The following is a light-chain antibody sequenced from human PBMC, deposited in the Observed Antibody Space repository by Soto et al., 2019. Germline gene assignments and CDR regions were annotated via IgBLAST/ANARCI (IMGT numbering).Light chain of an antibody. CDR1: QSVSSN. CDR2: GAS. CDR3: LHYNNWPFT. J-gene: IGKJ2*01. V-gene: IGKV3-15*01. Sequence: EIVMTQSPATLSVSPGERATLSCRASQSVSSNLAWYQQKPGQAPSLLIYGASARATGIPARFSGSGSGTEFTLTISSLQSEDFAVYYCLHYNNWPFTFGQGTKLEI.